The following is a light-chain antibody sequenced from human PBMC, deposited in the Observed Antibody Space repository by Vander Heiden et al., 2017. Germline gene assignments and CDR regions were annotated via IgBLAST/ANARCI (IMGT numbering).Light chain of an antibody. CDR2: AAS. J-gene: IGKJ2*01. Sequence: DIQMTQSPSSPSASVGDRVTITCRASQSISNYLNWFQQKPGKAPKLLIYAASSLQSGVPSRFSGSGSGTDFTLTIRSLQPEDFATYYCQQSYSTPYTFGQGTKLEIK. V-gene: IGKV1-39*01. CDR1: QSISNY. CDR3: QQSYSTPYT.